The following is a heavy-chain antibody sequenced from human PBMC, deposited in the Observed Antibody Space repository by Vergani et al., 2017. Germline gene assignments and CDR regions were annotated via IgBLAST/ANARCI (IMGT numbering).Heavy chain of an antibody. Sequence: QVQLQESGPGLVKPSETLSLTCSVSGYSISRGYYWGWIRQPPGKGLEWIATVFHSGSAYYNPSLRRRVTISVETSKTQFSLSLTTLTAADTAVYYCARQFWVSQGVGAFETWGRGTEVSVSS. D-gene: IGHD3-16*01. J-gene: IGHJ3*02. V-gene: IGHV4-38-2*02. CDR1: GYSISRGYY. CDR3: ARQFWVSQGVGAFET. CDR2: VFHSGSA.